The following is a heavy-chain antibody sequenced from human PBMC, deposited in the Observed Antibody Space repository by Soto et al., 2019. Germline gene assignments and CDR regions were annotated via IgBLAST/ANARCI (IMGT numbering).Heavy chain of an antibody. Sequence: PGGSLRLSCAASGFTFSSYAMHWVRQAPGKGLEWVAVISYDGSNKYYADSVKGRFTISRDNSKNTLYLQMNSLRAEDTAVYYWARDGPGGYANWGQGTLVTVSS. D-gene: IGHD1-1*01. V-gene: IGHV3-30-3*01. CDR2: ISYDGSNK. J-gene: IGHJ4*02. CDR1: GFTFSSYA. CDR3: ARDGPGGYAN.